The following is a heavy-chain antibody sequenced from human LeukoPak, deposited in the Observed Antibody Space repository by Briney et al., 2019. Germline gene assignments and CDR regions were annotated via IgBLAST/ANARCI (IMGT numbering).Heavy chain of an antibody. J-gene: IGHJ3*02. CDR3: TRLGGHLWSTFDI. Sequence: GGSLRLSCAASGFTFSTFWMTWVRQAPGKGPEWVANIKQDGSEKYYVDSVKARFTVSRDNAKDSLYLQMNDLRAEDTAIYFCTRLGGHLWSTFDIWDQGTLVTVSS. CDR2: IKQDGSEK. CDR1: GFTFSTFW. V-gene: IGHV3-7*01. D-gene: IGHD2-21*01.